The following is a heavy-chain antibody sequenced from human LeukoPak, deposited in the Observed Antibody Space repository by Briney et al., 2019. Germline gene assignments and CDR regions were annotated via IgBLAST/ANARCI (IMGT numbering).Heavy chain of an antibody. CDR1: GYTFTGYY. J-gene: IGHJ4*02. CDR2: INPNSGVT. CDR3: ARATGGYYDYFDY. V-gene: IGHV1-2*02. D-gene: IGHD3-22*01. Sequence: GASVKVSCKASGYTFTGYYMHWVRQAPGQGLEWVGWINPNSGVTNYAQKFQGRVTMTRDTSISTAYMERSRLTSDDTAVYYCARATGGYYDYFDYWGQGTLVTVSS.